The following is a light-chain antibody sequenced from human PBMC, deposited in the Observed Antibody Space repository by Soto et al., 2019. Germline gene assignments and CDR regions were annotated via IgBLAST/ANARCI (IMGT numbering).Light chain of an antibody. CDR1: SSNIGAGYD. CDR3: QSYDSSLSGLL. CDR2: GNS. J-gene: IGLJ2*01. V-gene: IGLV1-40*01. Sequence: QLVLTQPPSVSGAPGQRVTISCTGSSSNIGAGYDVHWYQQLPGTAPKLLIYGNSNRPSGVPDRFSGSKSGTSASLAITGLRAEDEADYYCQSYDSSLSGLLFGGGTKLTVL.